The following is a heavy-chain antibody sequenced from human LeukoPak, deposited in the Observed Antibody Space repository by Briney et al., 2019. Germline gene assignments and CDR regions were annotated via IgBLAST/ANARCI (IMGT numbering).Heavy chain of an antibody. CDR2: IYSGGST. J-gene: IGHJ4*02. D-gene: IGHD2-15*01. CDR3: ARGEVVAARFDF. CDR1: GFTVSSNY. V-gene: IGHV3-53*01. Sequence: GGSLRLSCAASGFTVSSNYMNWVRQAPGKGLEWVSVIYSGGSTYYSDSVKGRFTISRDNSKNTVYLQMNNLRVEDTAVYYCARGEVVAARFDFWGQGTLVTVSS.